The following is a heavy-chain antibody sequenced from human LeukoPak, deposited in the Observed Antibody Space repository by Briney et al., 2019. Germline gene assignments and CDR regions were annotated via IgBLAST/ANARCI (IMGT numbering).Heavy chain of an antibody. D-gene: IGHD3/OR15-3a*01. J-gene: IGHJ5*02. CDR1: GFTFSNYA. CDR3: AKGKAGGFLDFFDP. V-gene: IGHV3-23*01. CDR2: IASYSGT. Sequence: GGSLRLSCTVSGFTFSNYAMAWVRQAPGKGLEWVSTIASYSGTFYVDSVKGRFVVSRDNSKNTLYLQMNSLRVDDGAMYYCAKGKAGGFLDFFDPWGPGTLVTVSS.